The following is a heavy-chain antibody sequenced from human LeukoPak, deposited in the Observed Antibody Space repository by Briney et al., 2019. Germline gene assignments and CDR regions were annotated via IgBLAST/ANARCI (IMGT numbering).Heavy chain of an antibody. V-gene: IGHV3-15*01. CDR1: GFTFSNAW. D-gene: IGHD6-13*01. CDR2: IKSKTDGGTT. J-gene: IGHJ6*03. CDR3: TRPGIAAAGDYYYMDV. Sequence: PGGSLRLSCAASGFTFSNAWMSWVRQAPGKGLEWVGRIKSKTDGGTTDYAAPVKGRFTISRDDSKNTLYLQMNSLKTEDTAVYYCTRPGIAAAGDYYYMDVWGKGTTVTVSS.